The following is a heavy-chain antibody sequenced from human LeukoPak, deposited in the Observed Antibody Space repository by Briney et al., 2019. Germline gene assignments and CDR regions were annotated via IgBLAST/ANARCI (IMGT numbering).Heavy chain of an antibody. V-gene: IGHV3-23*01. Sequence: GGSLRHSCAASGFTFSSYAMSWVRQAPGKGLEWVSAISGSGGSTYYADSVKGRFTISRDNSKNTLYLQMNSLRAEDTAVYYCAKTYYYDSSANWFDPWGQGTLVTVSS. CDR2: ISGSGGST. J-gene: IGHJ5*02. CDR3: AKTYYYDSSANWFDP. D-gene: IGHD3-22*01. CDR1: GFTFSSYA.